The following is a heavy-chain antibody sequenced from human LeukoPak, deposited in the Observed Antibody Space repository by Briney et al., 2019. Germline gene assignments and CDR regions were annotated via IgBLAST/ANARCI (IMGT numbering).Heavy chain of an antibody. V-gene: IGHV1-2*06. Sequence: ASVKVSCKASGYTFTGYYMHWVRQAPGQGLEWMGRINPNSGGTNYAQKLQGRVTMTRDTSISTAYMELSRLRSDDTAVYYCAREFDYYDSSGPGRDYWGQGTLVTVSS. CDR3: AREFDYYDSSGPGRDY. CDR1: GYTFTGYY. J-gene: IGHJ4*02. CDR2: INPNSGGT. D-gene: IGHD3-22*01.